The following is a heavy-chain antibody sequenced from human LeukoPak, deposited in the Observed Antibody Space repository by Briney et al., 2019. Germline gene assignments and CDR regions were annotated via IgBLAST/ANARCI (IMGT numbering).Heavy chain of an antibody. J-gene: IGHJ4*02. CDR2: ISGSAAST. D-gene: IGHD6-13*01. Sequence: GGSLRLSCAASGFTFNTYAMTWVRQAPGKGLEWVSSISGSAASTYYADSVKGRFTISRDSSKNTLYLQMNSLRAEDTATYYCARSVRIAANVWGQGTLVTVSS. CDR3: ARSVRIAANV. V-gene: IGHV3-23*01. CDR1: GFTFNTYA.